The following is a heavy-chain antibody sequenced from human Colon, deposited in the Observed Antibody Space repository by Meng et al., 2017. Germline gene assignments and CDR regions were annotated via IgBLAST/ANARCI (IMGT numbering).Heavy chain of an antibody. V-gene: IGHV4-59*07. CDR1: GASIKSSF. D-gene: IGHD3-10*01. J-gene: IGHJ5*02. Sequence: VQLRGSGPGLGKPSDTLSLTCTVSGASIKSSFWSWLRQAPGKGLEWIASIYYSGRTDYNPSLKSRVAISVDTSKSHFSLNLSSVTAADTAVYYCATSDRVPGWFDPWGQGTLVTVSS. CDR3: ATSDRVPGWFDP. CDR2: IYYSGRT.